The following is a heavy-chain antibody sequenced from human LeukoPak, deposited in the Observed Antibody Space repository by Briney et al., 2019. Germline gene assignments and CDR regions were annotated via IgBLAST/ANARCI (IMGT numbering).Heavy chain of an antibody. CDR3: ARERNGDYTLLY. D-gene: IGHD4-17*01. CDR1: GFTFSTYG. CDR2: IWYDGGSK. J-gene: IGHJ4*02. V-gene: IGHV3-33*01. Sequence: YPGRSLRLSCAASGFTFSTYGMHWVRQAPGKGLEWVAVIWYDGGSKYYADSVKGRFTISRDNSKNTLYLQMNSLRAEDTAVYYCARERNGDYTLLYWGQGSLVTVS.